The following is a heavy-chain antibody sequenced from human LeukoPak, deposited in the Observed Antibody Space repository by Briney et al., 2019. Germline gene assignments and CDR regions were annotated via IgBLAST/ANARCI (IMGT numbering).Heavy chain of an antibody. J-gene: IGHJ6*03. CDR1: GGSFSGYY. D-gene: IGHD6-13*01. CDR3: ARLGYSSSWYRGQYYYYYMDV. V-gene: IGHV4-34*01. CDR2: INHSGST. Sequence: PSETLSLTCAVYGGSFSGYYWSWIRQPPGKGLEWIGEINHSGSTNYNPSLKSRVTISVDTSKNQFSLKLSSVTAADTAVYYCARLGYSSSWYRGQYYYYYMDVWGKGTTVTISS.